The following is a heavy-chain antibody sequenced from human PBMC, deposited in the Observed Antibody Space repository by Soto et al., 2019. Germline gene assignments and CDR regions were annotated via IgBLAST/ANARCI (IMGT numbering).Heavy chain of an antibody. Sequence: DVQLVESGGGLVQPGGSLRLSCAGSGFSFSDYWMTWVRQAPGKGLEWVANIRQDGSERYYMDSVKGRATISRDNSKNSVYLQMNYLSAGDTAVYYCARGHVGWYPLYYFDDWGQGVLVTVSS. J-gene: IGHJ4*02. CDR2: IRQDGSER. V-gene: IGHV3-7*04. CDR3: ARGHVGWYPLYYFDD. D-gene: IGHD6-19*01. CDR1: GFSFSDYW.